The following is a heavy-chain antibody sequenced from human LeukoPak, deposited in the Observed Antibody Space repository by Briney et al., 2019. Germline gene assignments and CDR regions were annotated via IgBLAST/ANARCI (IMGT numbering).Heavy chain of an antibody. Sequence: GGSLRLSCAASGFTFDDYAMHWVRQAQGKGLDWVSGISWNSGSIGYADSVKGRFTISRDNAKNSLYLQMNSLRAEDTALYYCAKDWSPAAGTLLDYWGQGTLVTVSS. J-gene: IGHJ4*02. CDR3: AKDWSPAAGTLLDY. D-gene: IGHD6-13*01. CDR1: GFTFDDYA. CDR2: ISWNSGSI. V-gene: IGHV3-9*01.